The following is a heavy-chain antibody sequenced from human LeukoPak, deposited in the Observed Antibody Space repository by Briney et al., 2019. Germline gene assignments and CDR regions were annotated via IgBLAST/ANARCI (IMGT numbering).Heavy chain of an antibody. CDR1: GFTLSSYD. CDR3: TRDPPLDV. CDR2: ISYDGSNK. V-gene: IGHV3-30*03. J-gene: IGHJ6*04. Sequence: PGGSLRLSCAASGFTLSSYDMHWVRQAPGKGLEWVAVISYDGSNKYYADSVKGRFTISRDNSKNTLFLQMNSLRAEDTAVYYCTRDPPLDVWGKGTTVTVSS.